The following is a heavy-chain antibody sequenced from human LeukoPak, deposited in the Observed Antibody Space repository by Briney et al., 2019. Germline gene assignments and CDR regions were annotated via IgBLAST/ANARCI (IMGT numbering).Heavy chain of an antibody. CDR2: INWDGSVT. D-gene: IGHD2-15*01. V-gene: IGHV3-74*01. CDR1: GFTFSGFY. CDR3: SRGGYSHAFDI. Sequence: PGGSLRLSRVASGFTFSGFYIHWVRQAPGKGLVWVSHINWDGSVTTYADSVRGRFTISRDNAKNTLYLQMDSLRAEDTAVYYCSRGGYSHAFDIWGQGTVVTVSS. J-gene: IGHJ3*02.